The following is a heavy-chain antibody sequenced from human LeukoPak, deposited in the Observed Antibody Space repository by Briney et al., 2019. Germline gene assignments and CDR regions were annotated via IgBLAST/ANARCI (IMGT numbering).Heavy chain of an antibody. J-gene: IGHJ6*02. V-gene: IGHV4-34*01. CDR3: ARTLSGSGDYVSRHFYYGVDV. D-gene: IGHD4-17*01. CDR2: SWHTGST. Sequence: SETLSLTCAVSGGSFSGFYWTWIRQSPGKGPEWIGESWHTGSTNYNPSLKSRVTISVDTSKNQFSLRLRSVTAADTAVYYCARTLSGSGDYVSRHFYYGVDVWGQGTTVTVSS. CDR1: GGSFSGFY.